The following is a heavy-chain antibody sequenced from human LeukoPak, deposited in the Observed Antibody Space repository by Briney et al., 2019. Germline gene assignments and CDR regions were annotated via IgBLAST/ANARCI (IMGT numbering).Heavy chain of an antibody. CDR3: ARRGDSGSYPYAMDV. CDR1: GYTFTTNW. D-gene: IGHD3-22*01. Sequence: GKSLKISCKASGYTFTTNWIGWVRQMPGKGLEWMGIIYPGDSDTRYRPSFQGQVTISADKSINTAYLQWSSLKASDTGIYYCARRGDSGSYPYAMDVWGQGTTVTVSS. CDR2: IYPGDSDT. J-gene: IGHJ6*02. V-gene: IGHV5-51*01.